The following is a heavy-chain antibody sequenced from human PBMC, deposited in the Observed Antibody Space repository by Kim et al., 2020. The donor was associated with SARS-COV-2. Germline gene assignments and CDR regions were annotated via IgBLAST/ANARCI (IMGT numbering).Heavy chain of an antibody. D-gene: IGHD3-10*01. CDR1: GFTFSSYS. J-gene: IGHJ4*02. CDR2: ISSSSSYI. Sequence: GGSLRLSCAASGFTFSSYSMNWVRQAPGKGLEWVSSISSSSSYIYYADSVKGRFTISRDNAKNSLYLQMNSLRAEDTAVYYCARADLRRAGVYYFDYWGQGTLVTVSS. CDR3: ARADLRRAGVYYFDY. V-gene: IGHV3-21*01.